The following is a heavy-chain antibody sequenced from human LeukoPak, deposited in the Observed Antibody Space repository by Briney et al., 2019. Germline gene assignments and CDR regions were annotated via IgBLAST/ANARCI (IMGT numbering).Heavy chain of an antibody. Sequence: GGSLRLSCAASGFTFSNYAMSWVRQAPGKGLEWVSAIGGSGDRTYYADSVKGRFTISRDIFKDTLFLQMNSLRAEDTAIYYCAKEEYGDPEGYFDSWGQGSLVTVSS. CDR3: AKEEYGDPEGYFDS. CDR1: GFTFSNYA. CDR2: IGGSGDRT. D-gene: IGHD4-17*01. V-gene: IGHV3-23*01. J-gene: IGHJ4*02.